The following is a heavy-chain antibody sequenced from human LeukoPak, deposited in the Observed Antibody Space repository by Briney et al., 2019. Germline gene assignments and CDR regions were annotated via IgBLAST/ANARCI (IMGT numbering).Heavy chain of an antibody. D-gene: IGHD3-10*01. CDR2: IKSKTDGGTT. J-gene: IGHJ4*02. Sequence: GGSLRLSCAASGFTFSNAWMSWVRQAPGKGLEWVGRIKSKTDGGTTDCAAPVKGRFTISRDDSKNTLYLQMNSLKTEDTAVYYCTLLWFGESTQDYWGQGTLVTVSS. CDR1: GFTFSNAW. CDR3: TLLWFGESTQDY. V-gene: IGHV3-15*01.